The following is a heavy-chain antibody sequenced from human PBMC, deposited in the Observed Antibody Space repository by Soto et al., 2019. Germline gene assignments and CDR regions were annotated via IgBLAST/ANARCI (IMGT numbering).Heavy chain of an antibody. CDR3: ARGAAYYGSGSYLAY. CDR2: IGTAGDT. J-gene: IGHJ4*02. D-gene: IGHD3-10*01. CDR1: GFTFSSYD. V-gene: IGHV3-13*01. Sequence: GGSLRLSCAASGFTFSSYDMHWVRQATGKGLEWVSAIGTAGDTYYPGSVKGRFTISRENAKNSLYLQMNSLRAGDTAVYYCARGAAYYGSGSYLAYWGQGTLVTVSS.